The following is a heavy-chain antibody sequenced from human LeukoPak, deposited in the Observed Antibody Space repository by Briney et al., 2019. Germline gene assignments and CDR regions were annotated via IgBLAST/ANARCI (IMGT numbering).Heavy chain of an antibody. CDR3: ARHGGSGSFDY. CDR1: GGSISSHY. Sequence: SETLSLTCTVSGGSISSHYWSWIRQPPGKGLEWIGYSSYSGNTTPHPSLKSRVTISVDTSKNQFSLRLGSVTAADTAVYYCARHGGSGSFDYWGQGTLVTVSS. V-gene: IGHV4-59*08. CDR2: SSYSGNT. J-gene: IGHJ4*02. D-gene: IGHD3-3*01.